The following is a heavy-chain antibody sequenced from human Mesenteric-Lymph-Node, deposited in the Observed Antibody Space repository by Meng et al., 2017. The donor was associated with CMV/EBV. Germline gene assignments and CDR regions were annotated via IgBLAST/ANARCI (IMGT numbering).Heavy chain of an antibody. CDR3: SRGGDSAKLGNY. Sequence: TGAVHGGSFSDYYWTWIRQPPGKGLEWIGEIHPSGTTHYNPSLESRVTISIDTSKNHFSLKATSVTAADTAVYYCSRGGDSAKLGNYWGQGTLVTVSS. J-gene: IGHJ4*02. CDR2: IHPSGTT. D-gene: IGHD5-18*01. CDR1: GGSFSDYY. V-gene: IGHV4-34*01.